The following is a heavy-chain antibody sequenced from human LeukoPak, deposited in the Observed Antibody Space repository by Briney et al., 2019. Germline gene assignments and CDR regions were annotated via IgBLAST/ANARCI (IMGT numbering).Heavy chain of an antibody. D-gene: IGHD3-9*01. CDR1: GFTFSSYW. CDR3: ARLLPGGTRYLDS. Sequence: GGSLRLSCAASGFTFSSYWMSWVRQAPGKGLEWVANIKQDGSEKYYVDSVKGRFTISRDNARNTLYLQMNSLRAEDTAVYYCARLLPGGTRYLDSWGQGTLVTVSS. J-gene: IGHJ4*02. CDR2: IKQDGSEK. V-gene: IGHV3-7*01.